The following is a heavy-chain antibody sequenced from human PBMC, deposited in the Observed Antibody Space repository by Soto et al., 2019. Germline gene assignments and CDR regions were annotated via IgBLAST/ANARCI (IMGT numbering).Heavy chain of an antibody. CDR3: ARGDTSGCPAL. J-gene: IGHJ4*02. CDR2: IKPDGSEK. V-gene: IGHV3-7*03. D-gene: IGHD3-22*01. Sequence: EEQLVESRGGLVLPGGSLRLSCAASGFTFTNHWMTWVRQAPGKGLEWVANIKPDGSEKYYVDSVKGRFSISRDNSENSLYLQMNSLRGDDTAVYYCARGDTSGCPALWGQGSVVTVSS. CDR1: GFTFTNHW.